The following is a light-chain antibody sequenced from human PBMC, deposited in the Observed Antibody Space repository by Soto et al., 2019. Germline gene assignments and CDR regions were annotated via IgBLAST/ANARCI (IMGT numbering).Light chain of an antibody. J-gene: IGKJ5*01. CDR1: QSFDDY. V-gene: IGKV3-11*01. CDR3: QQRLT. CDR2: DDS. Sequence: DIVLTQSPATLSLSPGERATLSCRASQSFDDYLAWYQQKPGQAPRLLIYDDSNRATGIPARFSGSGSGTDFTLTISSLEPEDFAVYYCQQRLTFGQGTRLEIK.